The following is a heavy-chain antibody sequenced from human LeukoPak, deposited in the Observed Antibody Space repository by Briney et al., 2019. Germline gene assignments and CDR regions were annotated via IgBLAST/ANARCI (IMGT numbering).Heavy chain of an antibody. Sequence: ASVKVSCKASGYTFTGYYMHWVRQAPGQGLEWMGWISAYNGNTNYAQKLQGRVTMTTDTSTSTAYMELRSLRSDDTAVYYCARDRLELLDWGQGTLVTVSS. D-gene: IGHD1-26*01. J-gene: IGHJ4*02. CDR1: GYTFTGYY. CDR2: ISAYNGNT. V-gene: IGHV1-18*04. CDR3: ARDRLELLD.